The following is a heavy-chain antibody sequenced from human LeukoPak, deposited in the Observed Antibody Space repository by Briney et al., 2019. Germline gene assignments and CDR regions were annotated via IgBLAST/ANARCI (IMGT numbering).Heavy chain of an antibody. D-gene: IGHD2-2*01. V-gene: IGHV3-23*01. CDR1: GFTFSSYA. Sequence: GVSLRLSCAASGFTFSSYAMSWVRQAPGKGLEWVSAISGSGGSTYYADSVKGWFTISRDNSKNTLYLQMNSLRAEDTAVYYCAKDRNAGTSYFDYWGQGTLVTVSP. J-gene: IGHJ4*02. CDR3: AKDRNAGTSYFDY. CDR2: ISGSGGST.